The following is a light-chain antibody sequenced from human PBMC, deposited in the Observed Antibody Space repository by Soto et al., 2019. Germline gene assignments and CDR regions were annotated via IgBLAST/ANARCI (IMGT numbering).Light chain of an antibody. J-gene: IGKJ1*01. CDR1: QSVSSN. V-gene: IGKV3-15*01. CDR2: GAS. Sequence: EIVMTQSPATLSVSPGERATLSCRASQSVSSNLAWYQQKPGQAPRLLIYGASTRATGIPARFSGSGSGTEFTLTISSLQSEDFAVYHCQQYNNWPGTFGQGTKMDI. CDR3: QQYNNWPGT.